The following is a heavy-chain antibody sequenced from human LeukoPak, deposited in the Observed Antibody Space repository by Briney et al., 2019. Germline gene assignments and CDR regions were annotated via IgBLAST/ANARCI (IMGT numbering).Heavy chain of an antibody. CDR1: GYSFISYW. CDR3: ARNHDFDI. V-gene: IGHV5-51*01. J-gene: IGHJ3*02. Sequence: GESLKISCKGSGYSFISYWIGWVRQMPGKGLEWMGIIYPGDFDTRYSPSFQGQVTFSADKSISTAYLQWSSLKASDTAIYYCARNHDFDIWGQGTMVTVSS. CDR2: IYPGDFDT.